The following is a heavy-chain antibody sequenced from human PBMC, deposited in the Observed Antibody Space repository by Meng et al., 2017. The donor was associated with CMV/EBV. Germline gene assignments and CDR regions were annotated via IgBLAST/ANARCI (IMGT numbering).Heavy chain of an antibody. CDR1: GFTFSSYS. J-gene: IGHJ6*02. V-gene: IGHV3-48*04. Sequence: GESLKISCAASGFTFSSYSMNWVRQAPGKGLEWVSYISSSSSTIYYADSVKGRFTISRDNAKNSLYLQMNSLRAEDTAVYYCARWSFYYDSSGYYYDYYYYYGMDVWGQGTTVTVSS. CDR3: ARWSFYYDSSGYYYDYYYYYGMDV. D-gene: IGHD3-22*01. CDR2: ISSSSSTI.